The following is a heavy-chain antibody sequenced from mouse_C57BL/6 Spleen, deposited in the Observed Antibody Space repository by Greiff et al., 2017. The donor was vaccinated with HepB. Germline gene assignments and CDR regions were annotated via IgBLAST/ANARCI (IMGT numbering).Heavy chain of an antibody. CDR1: GYTFTSYW. D-gene: IGHD2-1*01. CDR3: ARGNYYFDY. Sequence: QVQLKQSGAELAKPGASVKLSCKASGYTFTSYWMHWVKQRPGQGLEWIGYINPSSGYTKYNQKFKDKATLTADKSPSTAYMQLSSLTYEDSAVYYCARGNYYFDYWGQGTTLTVSS. V-gene: IGHV1-7*01. J-gene: IGHJ2*01. CDR2: INPSSGYT.